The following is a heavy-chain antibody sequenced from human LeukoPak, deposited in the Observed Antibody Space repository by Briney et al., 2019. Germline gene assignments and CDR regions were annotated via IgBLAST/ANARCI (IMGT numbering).Heavy chain of an antibody. J-gene: IGHJ4*02. CDR2: IYTSGST. CDR1: GGSISSYY. Sequence: SETLSLTCTVSGGSISSYYWSWIRQPPGKGLEWIGYIYTSGSTNYNPSLKSRVTISVDTSKNQFSLKLSSVTAADTAVYYCASQGTVVTPYDYWGQGTLVTVSS. D-gene: IGHD4-23*01. CDR3: ASQGTVVTPYDY. V-gene: IGHV4-4*09.